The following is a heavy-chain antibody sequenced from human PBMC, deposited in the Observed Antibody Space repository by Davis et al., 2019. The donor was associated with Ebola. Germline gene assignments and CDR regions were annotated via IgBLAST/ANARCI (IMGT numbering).Heavy chain of an antibody. CDR3: ARFIAAADDAFDI. J-gene: IGHJ3*02. CDR2: INAGNGNT. V-gene: IGHV1-3*01. Sequence: ASVKVSCKASGYTFTSYAMHWVRQAPGQRLEWMGWINAGNGNTKYSQKFQGRVTITRDTSASTAYMELSSLRSEDTAVYYCARFIAAADDAFDIWGQGTMVTVSS. CDR1: GYTFTSYA. D-gene: IGHD6-13*01.